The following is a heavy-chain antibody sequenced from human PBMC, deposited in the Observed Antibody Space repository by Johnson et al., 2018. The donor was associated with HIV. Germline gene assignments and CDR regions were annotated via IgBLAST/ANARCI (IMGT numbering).Heavy chain of an antibody. Sequence: QVQLVESRGGVVQPGRSLRLSCAASGFSFSSYAMHSVRQSPGKGLEWVAFISYDASNKYYADSVKGRFTISRDNSKNTLYLQMNSLRTEDTAVYYCARVRGGTGHGAFDIWGQGTMVTVSS. V-gene: IGHV3-30*04. CDR2: ISYDASNK. CDR1: GFSFSSYA. CDR3: ARVRGGTGHGAFDI. J-gene: IGHJ3*02.